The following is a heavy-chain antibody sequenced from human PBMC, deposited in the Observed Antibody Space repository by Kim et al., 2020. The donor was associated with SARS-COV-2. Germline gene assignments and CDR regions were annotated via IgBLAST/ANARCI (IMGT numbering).Heavy chain of an antibody. CDR2: ICAGERHA. CDR3: AREDLIPVPGQFRDHDAFDF. D-gene: IGHD6-19*01. J-gene: IGHJ3*01. Sequence: GGSLRLSCAASRFNSGVYGMHWVRQAPGRGLEWVSMICAGERHAYYADSVKGRFSVSRDNSKDTVYLEMSSLRAEDTAVYYCAREDLIPVPGQFRDHDAFDFWGQGTMVTVSA. CDR1: RFNSGVYG. V-gene: IGHV3-33*08.